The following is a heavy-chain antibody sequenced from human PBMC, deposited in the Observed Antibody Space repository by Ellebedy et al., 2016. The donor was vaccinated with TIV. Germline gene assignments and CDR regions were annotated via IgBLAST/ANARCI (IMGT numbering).Heavy chain of an antibody. D-gene: IGHD6-13*01. J-gene: IGHJ4*02. CDR1: GFSISNTW. CDR2: IKGKSGGGTT. V-gene: IGHV3-15*07. Sequence: GESLKTSCAASGFSISNTWMNWVRQAPGKGLEWVGRIKGKSGGGTTDHAAPVKGRFSISRDDSKNTLYLQMSSLRTEDTAVYYCTTESLEDGTSWAFDYWGQGTLVTVSS. CDR3: TTESLEDGTSWAFDY.